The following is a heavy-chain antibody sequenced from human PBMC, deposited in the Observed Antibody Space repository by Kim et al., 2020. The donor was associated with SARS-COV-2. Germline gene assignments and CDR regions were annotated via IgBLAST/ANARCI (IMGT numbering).Heavy chain of an antibody. V-gene: IGHV3-73*01. D-gene: IGHD2-15*01. CDR3: TRGSCSDGDCYSLGYFDS. J-gene: IGHJ4*03. Sequence: NGRFTILRDDSKNTVYLQMNSLKTEDTAVYYCTRGSCSDGDCYSLGYFDSWGQGILVTVSS.